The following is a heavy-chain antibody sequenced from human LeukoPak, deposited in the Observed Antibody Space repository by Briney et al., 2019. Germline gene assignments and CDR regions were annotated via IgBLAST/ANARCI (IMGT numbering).Heavy chain of an antibody. D-gene: IGHD1-26*01. CDR2: IIPIFGTA. CDR3: ARVSDSTSHYDY. Sequence: GASVKVSCKASGGTFSSYAISWVRQAPGQGLEWMGGIIPIFGTANYAQKFQGRATITADESTSTAYMELSSLRSEDTAVYYCARVSDSTSHYDYWGQGTLVTVSS. CDR1: GGTFSSYA. J-gene: IGHJ4*02. V-gene: IGHV1-69*13.